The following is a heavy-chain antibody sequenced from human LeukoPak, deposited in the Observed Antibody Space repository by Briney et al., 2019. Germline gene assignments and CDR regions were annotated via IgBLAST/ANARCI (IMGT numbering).Heavy chain of an antibody. CDR3: ARGYGDNSGAFDI. Sequence: SETLSLTCTVSGGSIMVAAYSWSWVRQPPGKGLEWIGYIYYSGRTYYNPSLKSRVTISLDRSKNQFSLKVSSVTAADTAVYFCARGYGDNSGAFDIWGQGTLVTVSS. CDR2: IYYSGRT. J-gene: IGHJ3*02. V-gene: IGHV4-30-2*01. D-gene: IGHD4-23*01. CDR1: GGSIMVAAYS.